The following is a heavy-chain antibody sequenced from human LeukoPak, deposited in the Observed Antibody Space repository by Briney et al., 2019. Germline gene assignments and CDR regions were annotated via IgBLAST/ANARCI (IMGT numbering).Heavy chain of an antibody. J-gene: IGHJ5*02. V-gene: IGHV4-59*01. Sequence: PSETLSLTCTVSGDSISSYYWSWIRQPPGKGQEWIGYIYYSGSTTYNPSLKSRVTISVDTSKNQFSLKLSSVTAADTAVYYCARRLRSSTIFDPWGQGTLVTVSS. CDR2: IYYSGST. CDR3: ARRLRSSTIFDP. D-gene: IGHD3-3*01. CDR1: GDSISSYY.